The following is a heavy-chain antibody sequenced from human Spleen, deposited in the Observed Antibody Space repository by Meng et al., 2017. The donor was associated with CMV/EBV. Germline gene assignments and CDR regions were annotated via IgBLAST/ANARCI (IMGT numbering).Heavy chain of an antibody. CDR3: AREGVYYDFWSGYTNYYYYGMDV. CDR2: ISGYNGNT. CDR1: GYRFTSYG. Sequence: ASVKVSCKASGYRFTSYGISWVRQAPGQGLEWMGWISGYNGNTNYAQKLQGRVTMTTDTSTGTAYMELRSLRSDDTAVYYCAREGVYYDFWSGYTNYYYYGMDVWGQGTTVTVSS. D-gene: IGHD3-3*01. J-gene: IGHJ6*02. V-gene: IGHV1-18*01.